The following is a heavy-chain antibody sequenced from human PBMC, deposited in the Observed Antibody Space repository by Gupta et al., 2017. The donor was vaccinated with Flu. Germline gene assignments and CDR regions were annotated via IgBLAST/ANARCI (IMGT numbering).Heavy chain of an antibody. Sequence: VRLMPGKGLVWMGAIYPGDSATLYSPSFHDPVTMSADKFISTAYLQWSGLKASDTAIYYCARLFTWNKGMDVWGKGTTVTVSS. D-gene: IGHD1-1*01. V-gene: IGHV5-51*02. CDR2: IYPGDSAT. J-gene: IGHJ6*03. CDR3: ARLFTWNKGMDV.